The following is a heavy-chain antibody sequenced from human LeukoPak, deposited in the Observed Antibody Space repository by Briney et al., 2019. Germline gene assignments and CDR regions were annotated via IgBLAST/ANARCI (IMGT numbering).Heavy chain of an antibody. CDR1: GFTFSSYG. CDR2: IWYDGSDK. D-gene: IGHD2-8*01. V-gene: IGHV3-33*01. CDR3: ARGYRMVGYYFDH. J-gene: IGHJ4*02. Sequence: GGSLRLSCAASGFTFSSYGMHWVRQAPGKGLEWVAVIWYDGSDKYYADSVEGRFTISRDNSKNTLYLQMNSLRAEDTAVYYCARGYRMVGYYFDHWGQGTLVTVSS.